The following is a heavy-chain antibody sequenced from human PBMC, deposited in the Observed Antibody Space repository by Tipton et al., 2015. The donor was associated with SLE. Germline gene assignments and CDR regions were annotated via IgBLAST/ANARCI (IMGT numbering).Heavy chain of an antibody. V-gene: IGHV3-23*01. CDR1: GFTFSDYY. CDR3: ASSYSSAYFSYFFDY. CDR2: ISGSGGST. J-gene: IGHJ4*02. D-gene: IGHD3-22*01. Sequence: SLRLSCAASGFTFSDYYMSWIRQAPGKGLEWVSAISGSGGSTYYADSVKGRFTISRDNSKNTLYLQMNSLRAEDTAVYYCASSYSSAYFSYFFDYWGQGTLVTVSS.